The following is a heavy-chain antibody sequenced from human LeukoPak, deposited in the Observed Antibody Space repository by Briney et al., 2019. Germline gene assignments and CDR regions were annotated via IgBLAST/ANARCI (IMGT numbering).Heavy chain of an antibody. CDR1: GGSFSGYY. CDR3: ARGHVYLIVLMVYATRRWFDP. J-gene: IGHJ5*02. CDR2: INHSGST. Sequence: PSETLSLTCAVYGGSFSGYYWSWIRQPPGKGLEWIGEINHSGSTNYNPSLKSRVTISVDTSKNQFSLKLSSVTAADTAVYYCARGHVYLIVLMVYATRRWFDPWGQGTLVTVSS. D-gene: IGHD2-8*01. V-gene: IGHV4-34*01.